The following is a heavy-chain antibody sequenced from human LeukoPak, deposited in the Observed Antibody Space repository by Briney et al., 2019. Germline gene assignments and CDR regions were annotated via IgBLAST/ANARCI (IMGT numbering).Heavy chain of an antibody. CDR2: IYYTGTT. Sequence: SETLSLTCTVSGDSISSRSFYWGCIRQPPGKGLEWIGTIYYTGTTYYNPSLKSRVSISADTSKNQFSLRLTSVTATDTAVYYCASLSTNSGLFDYWGQGTLVTVSS. CDR1: GDSISSRSFY. V-gene: IGHV4-39*01. D-gene: IGHD1-26*01. CDR3: ASLSTNSGLFDY. J-gene: IGHJ4*02.